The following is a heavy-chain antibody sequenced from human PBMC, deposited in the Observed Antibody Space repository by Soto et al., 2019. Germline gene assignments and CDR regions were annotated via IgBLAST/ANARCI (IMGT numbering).Heavy chain of an antibody. CDR2: IYYSGST. CDR1: GGSVSSGSYY. Sequence: SETLSLTCTVCGGSVSSGSYYWSWIRQPPGKGLEWIAYIYYSGSTKYNPSLKSRVTISVDTSKNQFSLKVTSVTAADTAVYYCARRAKGDIGNYFDYWGLGTLVTVSS. D-gene: IGHD2-21*01. V-gene: IGHV4-61*01. CDR3: ARRAKGDIGNYFDY. J-gene: IGHJ4*02.